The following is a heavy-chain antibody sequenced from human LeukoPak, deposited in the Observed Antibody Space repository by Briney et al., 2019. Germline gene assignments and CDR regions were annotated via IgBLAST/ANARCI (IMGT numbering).Heavy chain of an antibody. Sequence: ASVKVSCKASGYTFTSYDINWVQQATGQGLEWMGWMNPNSGNTGYAQKFRGRVTMTRNTSISTAYMELSSLRSEDTAVYYCARGGTLNNYYYYYYMDVWGKGTTVTVSS. CDR1: GYTFTSYD. D-gene: IGHD3-10*01. V-gene: IGHV1-8*01. J-gene: IGHJ6*03. CDR3: ARGGTLNNYYYYYYMDV. CDR2: MNPNSGNT.